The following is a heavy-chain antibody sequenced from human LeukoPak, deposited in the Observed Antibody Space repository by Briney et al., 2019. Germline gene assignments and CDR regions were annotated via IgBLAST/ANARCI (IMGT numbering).Heavy chain of an antibody. Sequence: GASVKVSCKASGDTFSSYAINWVRQATGQGLEWMGWMNPNSGNTGYAQKFQGRVTMTRNTSISTAYMELSSLRSEDTAVYYCARGYYGDYVYDYWGQGTLVTVSS. D-gene: IGHD4-17*01. CDR1: GDTFSSYA. CDR2: MNPNSGNT. V-gene: IGHV1-8*02. CDR3: ARGYYGDYVYDY. J-gene: IGHJ4*02.